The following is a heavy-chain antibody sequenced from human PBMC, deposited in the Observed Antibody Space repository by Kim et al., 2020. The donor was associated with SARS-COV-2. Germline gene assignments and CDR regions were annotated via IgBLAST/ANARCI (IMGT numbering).Heavy chain of an antibody. D-gene: IGHD2-15*01. V-gene: IGHV4-39*01. CDR3: ARHSRCSGGSCYFEAFDI. J-gene: IGHJ3*02. Sequence: SETLSLTCTVSGGSISSSSYYWGWIRQPPGKGLEWIGSIYYSGSTYYNPSLKSRVTISVDTSKNQFSLKLSSVTAADTAVYYCARHSRCSGGSCYFEAFDIWGQGTMDTVSS. CDR1: GGSISSSSYY. CDR2: IYYSGST.